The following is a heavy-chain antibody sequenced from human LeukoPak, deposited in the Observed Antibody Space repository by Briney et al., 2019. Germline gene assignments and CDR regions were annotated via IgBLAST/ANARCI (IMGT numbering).Heavy chain of an antibody. CDR1: GFTFSKAR. CDR3: STDYYGSGRPGFGY. D-gene: IGHD3-10*01. V-gene: IGHV3-15*07. CDR2: IKSKTDGGTI. Sequence: GGSLRLSCAASGFTFSKARMNWVRQAPGKGLEWVGRIKSKTDGGTIDHAAPVKGRFTISRDDSKNMMYLQMNSLKTEDTAVYYCSTDYYGSGRPGFGYWGQGSLVTVSS. J-gene: IGHJ4*02.